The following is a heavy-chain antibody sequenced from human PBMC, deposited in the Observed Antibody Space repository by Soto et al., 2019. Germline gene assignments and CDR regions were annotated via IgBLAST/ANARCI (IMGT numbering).Heavy chain of an antibody. D-gene: IGHD7-27*01. Sequence: PGGSLRLSCAASGFTFDDYAMHWVRQAPGKGLEWVSSISRNSDSIVYADSVKGRFTISRDNAKNSLYLQMNSLRADDTALYYCVKALVSTSGVRYFDYWGQGSLGTVSS. CDR3: VKALVSTSGVRYFDY. CDR2: ISRNSDSI. V-gene: IGHV3-9*01. CDR1: GFTFDDYA. J-gene: IGHJ4*02.